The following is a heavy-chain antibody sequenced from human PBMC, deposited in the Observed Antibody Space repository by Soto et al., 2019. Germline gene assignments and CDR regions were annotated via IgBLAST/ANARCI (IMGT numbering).Heavy chain of an antibody. CDR2: VWFDGSHG. V-gene: IGHV3-33*01. J-gene: IGHJ3*02. Sequence: QVQLVESGGGVVQPGRSLRLSCAASGFTFSNHVMHWVRQAPGKGLEWAAAVWFDGSHGYYADSAKGRFTISRDNSKNTLYLQMNSLIAEDTAVYYCAREAVVAPHWGAFDIWGQGTMLTVSS. D-gene: IGHD2-15*01. CDR3: AREAVVAPHWGAFDI. CDR1: GFTFSNHV.